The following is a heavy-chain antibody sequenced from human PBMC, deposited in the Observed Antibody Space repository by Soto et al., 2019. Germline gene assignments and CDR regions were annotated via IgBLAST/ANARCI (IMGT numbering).Heavy chain of an antibody. D-gene: IGHD3-16*02. V-gene: IGHV1-18*01. CDR2: ISAYNGNT. Sequence: QVQLVQSGAEVKKPGASVKVSCKASGYTFTSYGISWVRQAPGQGREWMGWISAYNGNTNYAQKLQGRVTMTTDTSTSTAYIELRSLRSDDTAVYYGARTFVITFGGVIVLHHLHYWGQGTLVTVSS. CDR3: ARTFVITFGGVIVLHHLHY. CDR1: GYTFTSYG. J-gene: IGHJ4*02.